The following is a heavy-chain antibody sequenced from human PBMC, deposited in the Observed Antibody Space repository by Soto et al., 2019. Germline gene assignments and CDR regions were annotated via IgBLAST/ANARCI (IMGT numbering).Heavy chain of an antibody. J-gene: IGHJ4*02. D-gene: IGHD1-26*01. V-gene: IGHV1-18*04. CDR3: ARFLDSGSYYVSLNFDY. Sequence: QVQLVQSGAEVKKPGASVKVSCKASGYTFTSYGISWVRQAPGQGLEWMGWISAYNGNTNYAQTLQGRVTMTTDTSTSTAYMELRSLTSADTAVYYCARFLDSGSYYVSLNFDYWGQGTLVTVSS. CDR2: ISAYNGNT. CDR1: GYTFTSYG.